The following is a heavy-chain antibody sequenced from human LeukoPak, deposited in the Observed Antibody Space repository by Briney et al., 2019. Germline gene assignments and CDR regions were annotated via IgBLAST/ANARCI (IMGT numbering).Heavy chain of an antibody. D-gene: IGHD3-10*01. CDR3: AKSNGYGLVDI. CDR1: GGSFSGYY. CDR2: INQSGST. J-gene: IGHJ3*02. Sequence: SETLSLTCGVYGGSFSGYYWSWLRQPPGKGLEWIGEINQSGSTNYNSSLKSRVTISVDTSKNQFSLKLSSVTAADTAVYYCAKSNGYGLVDIWGQGTMVTVSS. V-gene: IGHV4-34*01.